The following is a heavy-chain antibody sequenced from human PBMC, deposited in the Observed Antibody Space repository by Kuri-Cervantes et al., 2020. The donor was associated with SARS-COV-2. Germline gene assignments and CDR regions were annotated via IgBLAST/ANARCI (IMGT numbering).Heavy chain of an antibody. CDR3: ARDHDITMVQGVYFDY. V-gene: IGHV3-48*01. CDR2: INSGSSIT. J-gene: IGHJ4*02. Sequence: GESLKISCAVSGFTFSSYSMNWVRQAPGKGLEWVSYINSGSSITYYADSVKGRFTISRDNAKDALYLQMNSLRAEDTAVYYCARDHDITMVQGVYFDYWGQGTLVTVSS. D-gene: IGHD3-10*01. CDR1: GFTFSSYS.